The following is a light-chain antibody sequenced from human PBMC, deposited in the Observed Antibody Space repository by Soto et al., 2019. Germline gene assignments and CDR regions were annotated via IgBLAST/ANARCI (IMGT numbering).Light chain of an antibody. V-gene: IGLV2-23*01. J-gene: IGLJ2*01. Sequence: QSVLTQPASVSGSPGQSITISCTGTSSDVGNYNLVYWYQQYPGKAPKLMIYEGGKRPSGVSNRFSGSKSGNTASRTISGLQPEDEADYYCRSFALRSKLILGGGTKLPVL. CDR1: SSDVGNYNL. CDR3: RSFALRSKLI. CDR2: EGG.